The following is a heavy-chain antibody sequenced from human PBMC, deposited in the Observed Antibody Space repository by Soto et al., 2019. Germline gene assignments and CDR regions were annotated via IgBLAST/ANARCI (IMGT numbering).Heavy chain of an antibody. CDR1: GFTFSSYG. V-gene: IGHV3-30*18. CDR2: ISYDGSNK. Sequence: GGSLRLSCAASGFTFSSYGMHWVRQAPGKGLEWVAVISYDGSNKYYADSVKGRFTISRDNSKNTLYLQMNSLRAEDTAVYYCANLGYKNGMDVWGQGTTVTVSS. J-gene: IGHJ6*02. D-gene: IGHD3-16*01. CDR3: ANLGYKNGMDV.